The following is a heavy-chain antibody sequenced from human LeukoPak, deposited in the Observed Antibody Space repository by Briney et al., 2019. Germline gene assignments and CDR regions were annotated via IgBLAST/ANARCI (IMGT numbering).Heavy chain of an antibody. V-gene: IGHV4-39*01. J-gene: IGHJ5*02. D-gene: IGHD2-21*02. CDR1: GDSISSTSYY. CDR2: IFYSGSA. CDR3: ARQQSDTSLFDP. Sequence: SETLSLTFIVSGDSISSTSYYWAWIRQPPGKGLEWIGMIFYSGSAYYTPSLRGRVTLSVDTSRNQFSLNLISVTAADTGVYFCARQQSDTSLFDPWGQGTLVTVSS.